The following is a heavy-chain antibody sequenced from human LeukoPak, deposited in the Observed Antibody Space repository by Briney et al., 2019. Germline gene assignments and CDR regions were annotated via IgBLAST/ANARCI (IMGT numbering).Heavy chain of an antibody. J-gene: IGHJ6*03. D-gene: IGHD2-2*01. CDR3: AKDGEDIVVVSAAQRGYYYYYMDV. V-gene: IGHV3-30*02. CDR1: GFTFSSYG. CDR2: IRYDGSNK. Sequence: GGSLRLSCAASGFTFSSYGMHWVRQAPGKGLEWVAFIRYDGSNKYYADSVKGRFTISRDNSKNTLYLQMNSLRAEDTAVYYCAKDGEDIVVVSAAQRGYYYYYMDVWGKGTTVTVSS.